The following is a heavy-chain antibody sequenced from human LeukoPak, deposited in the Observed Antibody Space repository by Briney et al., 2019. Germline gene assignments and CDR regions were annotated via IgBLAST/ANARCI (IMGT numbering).Heavy chain of an antibody. V-gene: IGHV1-18*01. D-gene: IGHD3-9*01. CDR3: ARGTGGYDILTGYSLPFDY. CDR2: ISAYNGNT. CDR1: GYTFTIYG. Sequence: GASVKVSCKASGYTFTIYGISWVRQAPGQGLEWMGWISAYNGNTNYAQKLQGRVTMTTDTSTSTAYMELRSLRSDDTAVYYCARGTGGYDILTGYSLPFDYWGQGTLVTVSS. J-gene: IGHJ4*02.